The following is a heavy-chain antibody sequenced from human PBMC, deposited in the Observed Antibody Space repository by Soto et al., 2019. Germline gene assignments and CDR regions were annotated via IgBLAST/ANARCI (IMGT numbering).Heavy chain of an antibody. Sequence: SETLSLTCTVSGASIISESNYWSWIRQRPGKGLEWIGYIFHSGGTYYNPSLKSRITMSVDTSKNQFSLRLSSVTAADTAVYYCGKDRSTVVTDWGQGTLVTVSS. CDR1: GASIISESNY. CDR3: GKDRSTVVTD. V-gene: IGHV4-31*03. J-gene: IGHJ4*02. D-gene: IGHD2-21*02. CDR2: IFHSGGT.